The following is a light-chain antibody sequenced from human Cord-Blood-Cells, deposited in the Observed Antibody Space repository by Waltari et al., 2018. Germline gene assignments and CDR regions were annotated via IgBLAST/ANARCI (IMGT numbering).Light chain of an antibody. V-gene: IGKV4-1*01. CDR1: QSVLYSSNNKNY. J-gene: IGKJ4*01. Sequence: DIVMTQSPDYLAVSLGERAPIDCKSSQSVLYSSNNKNYLAWYQQKPGQPPKLLIYWASTRESGVPDRFSGSGSGTDFTLTISSLQAEDVAVYYCQQYYSTPLTFGGGTKVEIK. CDR2: WAS. CDR3: QQYYSTPLT.